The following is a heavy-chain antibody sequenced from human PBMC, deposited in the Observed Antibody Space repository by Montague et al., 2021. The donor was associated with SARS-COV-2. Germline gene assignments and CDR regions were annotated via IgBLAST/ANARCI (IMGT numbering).Heavy chain of an antibody. V-gene: IGHV2-70*01. CDR2: IDWXXXK. J-gene: IGHJ6*02. CDR1: GFSLSTSGMC. CDR3: ARMDILTGYYAYGMDV. D-gene: IGHD3-9*01. Sequence: PALGKPTQTLTLTCTFSGFSLSTSGMCVSWIRQPPGKALEWLALIDWXXXKYYSTSLKTRLTISKDTSKNQVVLTMTNMDPADTATYYCARMDILTGYYAYGMDVWGQGTTVTVSS.